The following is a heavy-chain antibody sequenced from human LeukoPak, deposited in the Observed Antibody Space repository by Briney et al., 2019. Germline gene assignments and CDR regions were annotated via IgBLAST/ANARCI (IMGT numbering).Heavy chain of an antibody. V-gene: IGHV4-4*07. D-gene: IGHD2-2*01. CDR1: GGSISSYY. Sequence: SETLSLTCTVSGGSISSYYWSWIRQPAGKGLEWIGRIYTSGSTNYNPSLKSRVTMSVDTSKNQFSLKLSSVTAADTAVYYCARDAADVVVPAAMGNWFDPWGQGTLVTVSS. CDR3: ARDAADVVVPAAMGNWFDP. J-gene: IGHJ5*02. CDR2: IYTSGST.